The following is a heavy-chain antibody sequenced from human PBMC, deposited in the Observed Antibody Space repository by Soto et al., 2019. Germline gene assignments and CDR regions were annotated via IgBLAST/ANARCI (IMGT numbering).Heavy chain of an antibody. CDR2: ISAGGGST. CDR3: AKDQGNSYGLFDY. Sequence: EVQLLESGGNLLQPGGSLRLSCAASGFIFNKYAMTWVRQAPEKGLEWLSVISAGGGSTYYADSVKGRFTISRDDSKNTLYMQMNSLRAEDTAVYYCAKDQGNSYGLFDYWGQGTLVTVSS. D-gene: IGHD5-18*01. V-gene: IGHV3-23*01. J-gene: IGHJ4*02. CDR1: GFIFNKYA.